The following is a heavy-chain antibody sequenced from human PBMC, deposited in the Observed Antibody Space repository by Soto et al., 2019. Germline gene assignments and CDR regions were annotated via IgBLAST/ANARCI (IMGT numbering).Heavy chain of an antibody. J-gene: IGHJ5*02. CDR3: ARRRAGNPDDWFDP. CDR2: TYYRSKWYY. D-gene: IGHD6-13*01. Sequence: PSRGLEWLGRTYYRSKWYYDYALSVKSRITINPDTSNNQLSLQLNSVTPDDTAMYYCARRRAGNPDDWFDPWGQGTLVTV. V-gene: IGHV6-1*01.